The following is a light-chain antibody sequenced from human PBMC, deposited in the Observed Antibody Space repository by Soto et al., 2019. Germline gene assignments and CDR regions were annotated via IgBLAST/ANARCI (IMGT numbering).Light chain of an antibody. CDR2: RAS. J-gene: IGKJ1*01. V-gene: IGKV4-1*01. Sequence: DIVMTQSPDSLAVSLGERATINCKSSQSVLSSSHNKNYLAGYQQKPGQPPKLLIYRASTRESGVPDRLSGSGSGTYFTITISSLQAEDVSVYYCQQYDSTPWTLGQGTKVEIK. CDR3: QQYDSTPWT. CDR1: QSVLSSSHNKNY.